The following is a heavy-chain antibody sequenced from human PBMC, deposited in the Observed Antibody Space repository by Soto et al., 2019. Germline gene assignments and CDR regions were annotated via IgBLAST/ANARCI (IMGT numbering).Heavy chain of an antibody. V-gene: IGHV4-59*01. D-gene: IGHD5-18*01. CDR3: ARGRGYSYGLDP. J-gene: IGHJ5*02. CDR2: VYYSGST. CDR1: GASISSYY. Sequence: SETLSLTCTVSGASISSYYWSWIRQPPGKGLEWIGYVYYSGSTNYNPSLKSRVTISVDTSKNQFSLKLSSVTAADTAMYYCARGRGYSYGLDPWGQGTLVTVS.